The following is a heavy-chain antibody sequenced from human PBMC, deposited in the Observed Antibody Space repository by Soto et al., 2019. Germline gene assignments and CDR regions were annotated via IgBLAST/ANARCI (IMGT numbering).Heavy chain of an antibody. D-gene: IGHD3-3*01. J-gene: IGHJ5*02. CDR1: GFTFSSYA. CDR2: ISGSGGST. V-gene: IGHV3-23*01. CDR3: AKDGETFAIFGVVIDNWFDP. Sequence: GGSLRLSCAASGFTFSSYAMSWVRQAPGKGLEWVSAISGSGGSTYYADSVKGRFTISRDNSKNTLYLQMNSLRAEDTAVYYRAKDGETFAIFGVVIDNWFDPWGQGTLVTVSS.